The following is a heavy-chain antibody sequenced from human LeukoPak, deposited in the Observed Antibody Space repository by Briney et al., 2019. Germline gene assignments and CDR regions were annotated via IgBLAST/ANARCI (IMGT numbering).Heavy chain of an antibody. J-gene: IGHJ6*02. Sequence: ASVKISCKASGYTFTDHYIHWVQQAPGKGPEWMGRVDPEDGETIYGEKFQGRITIAADTSTDTAYIELTSVRADDTAVYYCLIDRIDRAFDVWGQETSVTISS. CDR2: VDPEDGET. V-gene: IGHV1-69-2*01. CDR1: GYTFTDHY. CDR3: LIDRIDRAFDV.